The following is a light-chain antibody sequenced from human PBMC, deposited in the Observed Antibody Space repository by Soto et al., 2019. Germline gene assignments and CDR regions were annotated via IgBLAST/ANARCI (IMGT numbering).Light chain of an antibody. CDR2: GAS. V-gene: IGKV3-20*01. CDR3: QQYGRSPWT. CDR1: QSVSSSY. J-gene: IGKJ1*01. Sequence: EIVLTQSPGTLSLSPGERATLSCRASQSVSSSYLAWYQQKPGQAPRLLIYGASSRATGIPDRFSGSGSGTAFTLTSSRLEPEDFAVYYCQQYGRSPWTFGQGTKVEIK.